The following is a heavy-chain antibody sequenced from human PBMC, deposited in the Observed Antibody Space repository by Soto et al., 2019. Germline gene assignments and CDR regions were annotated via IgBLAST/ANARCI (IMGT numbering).Heavy chain of an antibody. Sequence: GASVKVSCKTSGYTFIGYYMHWVRQAPGQGLEWLGWINPSSGATIYAQKFQARVTMTRDTSINTAYMELSRLRSDDTAVYYCARDSYYDILTGYSRNAFDIWGQGTMVTVSS. J-gene: IGHJ3*02. CDR3: ARDSYYDILTGYSRNAFDI. V-gene: IGHV1-2*02. CDR2: INPSSGAT. D-gene: IGHD3-9*01. CDR1: GYTFIGYY.